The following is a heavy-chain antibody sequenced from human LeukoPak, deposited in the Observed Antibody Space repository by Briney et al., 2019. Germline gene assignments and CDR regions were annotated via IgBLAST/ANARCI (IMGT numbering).Heavy chain of an antibody. V-gene: IGHV4-59*02. CDR2: IHYSGST. Sequence: PSETLSLTCTVSGGSVSSHSWSWLRQPPGKGLEWIGYIHYSGSTNYNPSLKSRVTISVDTSKNQFSLKLSSVIAADTAVYYCASQGWWGQGTLVTVSS. CDR1: GGSVSSHS. CDR3: ASQGW. D-gene: IGHD2-15*01. J-gene: IGHJ4*02.